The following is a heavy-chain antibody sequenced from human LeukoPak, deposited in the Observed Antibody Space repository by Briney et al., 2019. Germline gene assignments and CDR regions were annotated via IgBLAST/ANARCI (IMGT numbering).Heavy chain of an antibody. CDR3: ARGRGPYYFDY. D-gene: IGHD3-10*01. CDR2: INPSGGST. V-gene: IGHV1-46*01. J-gene: IGHJ4*02. CDR1: GYTFTSYY. Sequence: ASVKVSCKASGYTFTSYYMHWVRQAPGQGLEWMGIINPSGGSTSYAQKFQGRVTMTEDTSTDTAYMELSRLRSDDTAVYYCARGRGPYYFDYWGQGTLVTVSS.